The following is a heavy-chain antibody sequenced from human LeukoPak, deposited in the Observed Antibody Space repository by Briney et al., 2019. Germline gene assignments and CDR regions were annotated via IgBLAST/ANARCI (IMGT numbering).Heavy chain of an antibody. CDR1: GFAFSTYS. CDR2: IRYDGSSK. V-gene: IGHV3-30*02. J-gene: IGHJ3*02. D-gene: IGHD3-22*01. Sequence: GGSLRLSCAASGFAFSTYSMNWVRQAPGKGLEWVAFIRYDGSSKYYADSVKGRFTISRDNSKNTLYLQMNSLRAEDTAVYYCATTYYYDRWGRAFDIWGQGTMVTVSS. CDR3: ATTYYYDRWGRAFDI.